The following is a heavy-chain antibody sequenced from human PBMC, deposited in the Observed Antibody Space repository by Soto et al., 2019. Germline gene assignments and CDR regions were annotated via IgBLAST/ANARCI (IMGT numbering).Heavy chain of an antibody. CDR2: ISYDGSNK. V-gene: IGHV3-30*18. Sequence: QVQLVESGGGVVQPGRSLRLSCAASGFTFGNYGMHWVRQAPGKGLEWVASISYDGSNKYYVDSVKGRFTISRDNPKNTLYLQMNSLRAEETAVYYCAKGLRGWDAADYWGQGTLVTVSS. D-gene: IGHD1-26*01. J-gene: IGHJ4*02. CDR3: AKGLRGWDAADY. CDR1: GFTFGNYG.